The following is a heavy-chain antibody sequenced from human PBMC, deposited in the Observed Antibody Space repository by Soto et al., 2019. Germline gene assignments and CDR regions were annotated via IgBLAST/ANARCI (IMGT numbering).Heavy chain of an antibody. D-gene: IGHD2-15*01. V-gene: IGHV3-11*01. J-gene: IGHJ6*03. CDR3: ARVVDCSGGSCYYMDV. CDR1: GFTFSDYY. CDR2: ISSSGSTI. Sequence: GGSLRLSCAASGFTFSDYYMSWIRQAPGKGLEWVSYISSSGSTIYSADSVKGRFTISRDNAKNSLYLQMNSLGAEDTAVYYCARVVDCSGGSCYYMDVWGKGTTVTVSS.